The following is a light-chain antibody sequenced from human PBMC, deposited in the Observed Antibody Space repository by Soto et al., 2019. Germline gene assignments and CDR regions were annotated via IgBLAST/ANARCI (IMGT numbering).Light chain of an antibody. CDR2: DVY. CDR3: TSFTSSSTLLV. CDR1: SSDVGGYNY. J-gene: IGLJ1*01. V-gene: IGLV2-14*03. Sequence: QSALTQPASVSGSPGQSITMSCTGTSSDVGGYNYVSWYQQHPGKAPKLMIYDVYNRPSGVSNRFSGSKSGNTASLTISGLQDEDEADYFCTSFTSSSTLLVFGTGTKHTVL.